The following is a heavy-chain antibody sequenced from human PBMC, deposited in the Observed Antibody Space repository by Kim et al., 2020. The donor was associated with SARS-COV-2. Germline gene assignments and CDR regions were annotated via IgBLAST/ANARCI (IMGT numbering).Heavy chain of an antibody. CDR1: GFTVSRNY. J-gene: IGHJ6*03. V-gene: IGHV3-66*01. Sequence: GGSLRLSCAVSGFTVSRNYMSWVRQAPGKGLEWVSIIYSGGSTYYADSVKGRFTISRDNFKNTLYLQMNSLRVEDTAVYYCASRYYYYYMDVWGKGTTVTVSS. CDR3: ASRYYYYYMDV. CDR2: IYSGGST.